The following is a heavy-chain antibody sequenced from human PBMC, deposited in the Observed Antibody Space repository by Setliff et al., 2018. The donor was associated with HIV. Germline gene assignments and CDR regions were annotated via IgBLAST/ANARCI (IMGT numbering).Heavy chain of an antibody. CDR3: ARDQITMVRGTLGAFDI. V-gene: IGHV1-18*01. J-gene: IGHJ3*02. CDR2: ISAYNGNT. CDR1: GYTFTSYG. D-gene: IGHD3-10*01. Sequence: GASVKVSCKASGYTFTSYGISWVRQAPEQGLEWMGWISAYNGNTNYAQKLQGRVTMTTDTSTSTAYMELRSLRSDDTAVYYCARDQITMVRGTLGAFDIWGQGTMVTVSS.